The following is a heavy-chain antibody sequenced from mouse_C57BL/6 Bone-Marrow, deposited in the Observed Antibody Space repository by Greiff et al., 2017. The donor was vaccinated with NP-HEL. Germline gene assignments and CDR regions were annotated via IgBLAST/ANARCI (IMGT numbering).Heavy chain of an antibody. J-gene: IGHJ1*03. Sequence: EVKLQESGGGLVQPGGSLKLSCAASGFTFSDYYMYWVRQTPEKRLEWVAYISNGGGSTYYPDTVKGRFTISRDNAKNTLYLQMSRLKSEDTAMYYCARHSFYWYFDVWGTGTTVTVSS. CDR3: ARHSFYWYFDV. CDR1: GFTFSDYY. V-gene: IGHV5-12*01. CDR2: ISNGGGST.